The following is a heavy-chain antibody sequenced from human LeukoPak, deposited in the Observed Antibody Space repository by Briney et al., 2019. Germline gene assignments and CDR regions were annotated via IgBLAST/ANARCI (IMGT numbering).Heavy chain of an antibody. CDR1: GFTFSSYG. V-gene: IGHV3-74*01. D-gene: IGHD1-26*01. CDR3: ARVSSGSYFGYYYYYMDV. J-gene: IGHJ6*03. Sequence: PGGSLRLSCAASGFTFSSYGMHWVRQAPGKGLVWVSRINSDGSSTSYADSVKGRFTISRDNAKNTLYLQMNSLRAEDTAVYYCARVSSGSYFGYYYYYMDVWGKGTTVTVSS. CDR2: INSDGSST.